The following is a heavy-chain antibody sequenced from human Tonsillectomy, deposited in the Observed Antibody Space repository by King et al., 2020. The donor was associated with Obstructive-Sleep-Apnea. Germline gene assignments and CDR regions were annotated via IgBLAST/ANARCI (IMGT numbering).Heavy chain of an antibody. CDR2: ISSGTSTT. V-gene: IGHV3-48*04. J-gene: IGHJ4*02. D-gene: IGHD2-2*01. Sequence: EVQLVQSGGGSVQPGGSLRLSCAASGFTFSSYSMNWVRQAPGKGLEWVSYISSGTSTTYYADSVKGRFTISRDNAKNSLYLQMNSLRAEDTAVYYCARDVNYAFDYWGQGALVTVSS. CDR3: ARDVNYAFDY. CDR1: GFTFSSYS.